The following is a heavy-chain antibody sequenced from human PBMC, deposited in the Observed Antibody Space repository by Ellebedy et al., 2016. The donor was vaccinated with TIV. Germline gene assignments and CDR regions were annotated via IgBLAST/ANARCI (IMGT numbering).Heavy chain of an antibody. Sequence: AASVKVSCKASGYTFTGYRLDWVRQAPGQGLEWMGWIDPNSGGTHYPQKFQGRVTMTRDTSISTAYMELNSLTSDDTAEYYCARDYVGSYEYWGQGTLVAVSS. V-gene: IGHV1-2*02. CDR1: GYTFTGYR. CDR3: ARDYVGSYEY. CDR2: IDPNSGGT. D-gene: IGHD3-10*01. J-gene: IGHJ4*02.